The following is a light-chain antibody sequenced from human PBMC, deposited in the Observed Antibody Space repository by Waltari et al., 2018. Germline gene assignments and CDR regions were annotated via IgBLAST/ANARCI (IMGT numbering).Light chain of an antibody. Sequence: QSALTQPRSVSGSPGQSVTMSCTGTSSDIGDYEYVSWDQQHPGKAPKPIIHDIYRRPSGVPDRFSASKSGNTASLTIAGLQADDEADYYCCSYTGRKTWVFGGGTKVTVL. CDR1: SSDIGDYEY. CDR3: CSYTGRKTWV. V-gene: IGLV2-11*01. J-gene: IGLJ3*02. CDR2: DIY.